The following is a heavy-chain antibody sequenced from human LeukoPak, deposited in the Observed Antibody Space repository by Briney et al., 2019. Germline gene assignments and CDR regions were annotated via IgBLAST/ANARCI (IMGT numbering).Heavy chain of an antibody. CDR3: VKSGGYGLIDY. V-gene: IGHV4-39*01. D-gene: IGHD6-19*01. CDR1: GASISGSGYY. CDR2: IYYTGST. J-gene: IGHJ4*02. Sequence: SETLSLTCAVSGASISGSGYYLGWIRQPPGKGLEWIGNIYYTGSTYYNASLQSRVTISIDMSKNQFSLRLSSVTAADTAMCYCVKSGGYGLIDYWGQGTLVTVSS.